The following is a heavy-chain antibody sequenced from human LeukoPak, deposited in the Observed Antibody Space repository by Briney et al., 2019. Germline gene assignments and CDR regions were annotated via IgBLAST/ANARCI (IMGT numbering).Heavy chain of an antibody. D-gene: IGHD4-17*01. Sequence: GSLRLSCEASGFTFTTYSMTWVRQAPGKGLEWVPIISSGSSAIFSADALKGRFTISRDDAKNLLYLDMNSLRAEDTAVYYCARGHTAVTRHFDFWGQGTLVTVSS. CDR1: GFTFTTYS. CDR2: ISSGSSAI. J-gene: IGHJ4*02. V-gene: IGHV3-21*01. CDR3: ARGHTAVTRHFDF.